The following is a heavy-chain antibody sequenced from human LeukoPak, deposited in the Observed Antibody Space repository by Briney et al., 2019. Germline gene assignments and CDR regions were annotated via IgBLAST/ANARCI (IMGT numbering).Heavy chain of an antibody. D-gene: IGHD4-17*01. J-gene: IGHJ4*02. CDR1: GFPFSSYS. V-gene: IGHV3-21*01. Sequence: GGSLRLSCTASGFPFSSYSMNWVRQAPGKGMEWVSFISSGGGHIFYADSVKGRFTISRDNAKNSLHLQMDSLRAEDTAVYYCARGDAGAPDFDYWGQGTLVTVSA. CDR3: ARGDAGAPDFDY. CDR2: ISSGGGHI.